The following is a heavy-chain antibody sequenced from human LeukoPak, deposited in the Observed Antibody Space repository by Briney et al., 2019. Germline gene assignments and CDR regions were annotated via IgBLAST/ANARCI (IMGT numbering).Heavy chain of an antibody. CDR2: INPNSGGT. Sequence: ASVKVSCKASGYTFTGYYMHWVRQAPGQGLEWMGWINPNSGGTNYAQKFQGRVTMTRDTSISTAYMELSRLRSDDTAVYYCARDTRFSGMEWLFLTSYYFDYWGQGTLVTVSS. CDR3: ARDTRFSGMEWLFLTSYYFDY. J-gene: IGHJ4*02. D-gene: IGHD3-3*01. CDR1: GYTFTGYY. V-gene: IGHV1-2*02.